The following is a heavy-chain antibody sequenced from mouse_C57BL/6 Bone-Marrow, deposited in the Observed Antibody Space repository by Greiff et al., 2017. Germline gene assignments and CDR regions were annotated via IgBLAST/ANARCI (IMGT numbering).Heavy chain of an antibody. D-gene: IGHD1-1*01. CDR1: GFTFSDFY. Sequence: EVNLVESGGGLVQSGRSLRLSCATSGFTFSDFYMEWVRQAPGKGLEWIAASRNKANDYTTEYSASVKGRFIVSRDTSQSILYLQMNALRAEDTAIYYCARDSFYCGSFDYWGQGTTLTVSS. J-gene: IGHJ2*01. CDR3: ARDSFYCGSFDY. V-gene: IGHV7-1*01. CDR2: SRNKANDYTT.